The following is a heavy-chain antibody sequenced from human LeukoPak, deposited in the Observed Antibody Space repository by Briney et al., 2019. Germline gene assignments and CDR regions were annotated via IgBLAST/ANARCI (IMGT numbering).Heavy chain of an antibody. CDR3: ATRGGDDYEGYFDY. CDR1: GFTYSSYA. Sequence: GGSLRLSGAASGFTYSSYAMNWVRQAPGKGLEWVALISYDVSDKYYADSVKGRFTISRDNSKNTLYLQMNSLRAEDTAVYYCATRGGDDYEGYFDYWGQGTLVTVSS. D-gene: IGHD2-21*01. CDR2: ISYDVSDK. V-gene: IGHV3-30*04. J-gene: IGHJ4*02.